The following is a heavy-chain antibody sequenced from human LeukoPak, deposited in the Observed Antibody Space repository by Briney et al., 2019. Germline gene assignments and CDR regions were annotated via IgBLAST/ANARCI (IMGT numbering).Heavy chain of an antibody. Sequence: GRSLRLSCAASGFTFSSYGMHWVRQAPGKGLEWVSSISSSSSYIYYADSVKGRFTISRDNAKNSLYLQMNSLRAEDTAVYYCASLTTFDYWGQGTLVTVSS. CDR3: ASLTTFDY. CDR1: GFTFSSYG. J-gene: IGHJ4*02. V-gene: IGHV3-21*01. CDR2: ISSSSSYI. D-gene: IGHD4-11*01.